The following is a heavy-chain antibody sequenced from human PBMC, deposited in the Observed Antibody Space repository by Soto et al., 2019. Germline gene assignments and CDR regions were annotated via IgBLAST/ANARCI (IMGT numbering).Heavy chain of an antibody. CDR2: ISGSGGST. CDR1: GNTFRSYA. Sequence: GSLRLSCAACGNTFRSYAMCWVRQAPGKGLEWVSAISGSGGSTYYADSVKGRFTISRDNSKNKLYLQMNSLRAEDTAVYYCAKAGVPDDDYCGQRTLVTVSS. D-gene: IGHD2-2*01. CDR3: AKAGVPDDDY. J-gene: IGHJ4*02. V-gene: IGHV3-23*01.